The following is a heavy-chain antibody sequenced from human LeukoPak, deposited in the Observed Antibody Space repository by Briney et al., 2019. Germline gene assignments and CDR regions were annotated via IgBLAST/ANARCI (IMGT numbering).Heavy chain of an antibody. Sequence: GGSLRLSCAASGFSISAYAMRWVRQAPGKGLEWVTVISYDGSEKYYADSVKGRFTISRDNSKNMLYLQMNSLRPEDTAVYYCATTIGDDDASGSYRLGNWFDPWGQGTLVTVSS. D-gene: IGHD3-16*02. J-gene: IGHJ5*02. CDR2: ISYDGSEK. CDR3: ATTIGDDDASGSYRLGNWFDP. CDR1: GFSISAYA. V-gene: IGHV3-30*04.